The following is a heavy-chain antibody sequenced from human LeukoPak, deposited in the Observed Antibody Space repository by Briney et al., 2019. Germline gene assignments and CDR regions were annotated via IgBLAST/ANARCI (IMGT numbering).Heavy chain of an antibody. Sequence: ASVKVSCKASGYTFKSYDINWVRQATGQGLEWMGWMNPKSGNTGYAQKFQGTVTMTRNTSISTAYMELSSLRSEDTAVYYCARDLVGTGTNWFDPWGQGTLVTVSS. CDR3: ARDLVGTGTNWFDP. CDR2: MNPKSGNT. D-gene: IGHD1-1*01. CDR1: GYTFKSYD. V-gene: IGHV1-8*01. J-gene: IGHJ5*02.